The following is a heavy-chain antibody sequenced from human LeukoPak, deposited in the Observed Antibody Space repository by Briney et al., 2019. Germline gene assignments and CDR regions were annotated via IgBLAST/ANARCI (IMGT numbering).Heavy chain of an antibody. D-gene: IGHD4-23*01. Sequence: SQTLSLTCAISGDSVSSNDAAWNWIRQSPSRGLEWLGRTYYRSKWYYDYAVSVKSRITINPDISKNQFSLQLNSVTPDDTAVFYCAREPSGHSGSFDSWGQGTLVTVSS. CDR3: AREPSGHSGSFDS. CDR2: TYYRSKWYY. J-gene: IGHJ4*02. V-gene: IGHV6-1*01. CDR1: GDSVSSNDAA.